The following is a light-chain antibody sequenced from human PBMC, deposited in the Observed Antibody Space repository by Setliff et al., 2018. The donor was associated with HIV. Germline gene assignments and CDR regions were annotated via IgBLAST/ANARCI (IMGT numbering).Light chain of an antibody. Sequence: SYELTQPPSVSVAPGKTARITCGGNNIGSESVHWYQQKPGQAPVLVVYDDNDRPSGIPERFSGSNSGNTATLTISRVEAGDEADYYCQVWDSSSDLWVFGGGTKVTVL. V-gene: IGLV3-21*03. CDR2: DDN. CDR1: NIGSES. CDR3: QVWDSSSDLWV. J-gene: IGLJ3*02.